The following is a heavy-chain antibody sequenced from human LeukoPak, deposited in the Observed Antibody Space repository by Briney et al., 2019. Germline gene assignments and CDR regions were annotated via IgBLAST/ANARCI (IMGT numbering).Heavy chain of an antibody. Sequence: GGSLRLSCAASGFAVSDYHMSWIRQAPGKGLEWVSYIGISGTIKYNVDSVKGRFTISRDHAKNSLYLQMNSLSAEDTAVYYCARDLASSFYYLDWGQGTVVTVSS. CDR3: ARDLASSFYYLD. J-gene: IGHJ4*02. D-gene: IGHD3-22*01. V-gene: IGHV3-11*01. CDR1: GFAVSDYH. CDR2: IGISGTIK.